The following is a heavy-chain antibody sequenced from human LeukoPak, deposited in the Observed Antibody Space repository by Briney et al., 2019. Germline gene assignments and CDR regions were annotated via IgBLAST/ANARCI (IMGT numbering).Heavy chain of an antibody. J-gene: IGHJ2*01. CDR2: IYSGGST. CDR3: ARTYSGYSYGMYWYFDL. Sequence: GGSLGLSCAASGFTVSSNSMSWVRQAPGKGLEWVSVIYSGGSTYYADSVKGRFTISRDNSKNTLYLQMNSLRAEDTAVYHCARTYSGYSYGMYWYFDLWGRGTLVTVSS. D-gene: IGHD5-18*01. V-gene: IGHV3-53*01. CDR1: GFTVSSNS.